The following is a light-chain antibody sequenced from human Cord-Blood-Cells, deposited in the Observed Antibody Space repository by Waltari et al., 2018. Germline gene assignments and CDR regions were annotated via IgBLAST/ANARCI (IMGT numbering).Light chain of an antibody. CDR2: DVS. J-gene: IGLJ1*01. V-gene: IGLV2-14*01. CDR1: SSDVGGYNY. CDR3: SSYTSSSTLEV. Sequence: QSALTQPASVSGSPGQSITLSCTGTSSDVGGYNYVSWYQQHTGKAPKLMIYDVSNRPSGVSNRFSGSKSGNTASLTISGLQAEDEADYYCSSYTSSSTLEVFGTGTKVTVL.